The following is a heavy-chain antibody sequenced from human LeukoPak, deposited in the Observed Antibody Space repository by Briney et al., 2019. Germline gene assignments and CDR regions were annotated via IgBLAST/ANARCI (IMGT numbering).Heavy chain of an antibody. CDR1: GYSFTSYW. D-gene: IGHD3-9*01. CDR3: ARTTYYDILTGYYNYFDY. J-gene: IGHJ4*02. Sequence: GESLKISCKGSGYSFTSYWIGWVRQMPGKGLEWMGIIYPGDSDTRYGPSFQGQVTISADKSISTAYLQWSSLKASDTAMYYCARTTYYDILTGYYNYFDYWGQGTLVTVSS. V-gene: IGHV5-51*01. CDR2: IYPGDSDT.